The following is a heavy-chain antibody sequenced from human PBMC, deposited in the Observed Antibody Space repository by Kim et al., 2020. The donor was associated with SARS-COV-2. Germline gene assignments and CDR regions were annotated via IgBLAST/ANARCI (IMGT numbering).Heavy chain of an antibody. CDR2: ISGSGGST. Sequence: GGSLRLSCAASGFTFSSYAMSWVHQAPGKGLEWVSAISGSGGSTYYADSVKGRFTISRDNSKNTLYLQMNSLRAEDTAVYYCAKARITMIVVVITTRAYYYGMDVWGQGTTVTVSS. V-gene: IGHV3-23*01. D-gene: IGHD3-22*01. CDR3: AKARITMIVVVITTRAYYYGMDV. J-gene: IGHJ6*02. CDR1: GFTFSSYA.